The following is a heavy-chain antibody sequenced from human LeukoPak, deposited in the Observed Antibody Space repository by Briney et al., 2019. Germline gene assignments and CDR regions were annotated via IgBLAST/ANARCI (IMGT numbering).Heavy chain of an antibody. D-gene: IGHD2-15*01. J-gene: IGHJ4*02. CDR1: GGSISSYY. CDR2: IYHSGAT. Sequence: SETLSLTCTVSGGSISSYYWTWIRQPPGKGLEWIGFIYHSGATKYNPSLESRVTMSLDTSNNQFSLRLNSVTAADTAVYYCARRVAVPGSYYFDYWSQGTLVTVSS. CDR3: ARRVAVPGSYYFDY. V-gene: IGHV4-59*08.